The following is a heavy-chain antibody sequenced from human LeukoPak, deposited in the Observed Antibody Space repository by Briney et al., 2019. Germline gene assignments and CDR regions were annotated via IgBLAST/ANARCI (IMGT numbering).Heavy chain of an antibody. CDR2: ISSGSSYI. CDR1: GFTFSSYS. D-gene: IGHD5-18*01. V-gene: IGHV3-21*01. CDR3: ARTRAGYSYGTRGFDY. Sequence: NTGGSLRLSCAASGFTFSSYSMTWVRQAPGKGLEWVSSISSGSSYIYYADSVKGRFTISRDNAKNSLYLQMNGLRAEDTAVYYCARTRAGYSYGTRGFDYWGQGTLVTVSS. J-gene: IGHJ4*02.